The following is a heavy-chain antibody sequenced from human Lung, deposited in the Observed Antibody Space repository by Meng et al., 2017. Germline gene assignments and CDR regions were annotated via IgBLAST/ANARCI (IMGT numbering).Heavy chain of an antibody. V-gene: IGHV3-30*18. CDR3: AKDLSKQQQLGELDY. J-gene: IGHJ4*02. CDR1: GFTFSSYG. Sequence: QVQLVESGGGVVQPGSARRLSCAASGFTFSSYGMHWVRQAPGKGLEWVAVISYDGSNKYYADSVKGRFTISRDNSKNTLYLQMNSLRAEDTAVYYCAKDLSKQQQLGELDYWGQGTLVTVSS. CDR2: ISYDGSNK. D-gene: IGHD6-13*01.